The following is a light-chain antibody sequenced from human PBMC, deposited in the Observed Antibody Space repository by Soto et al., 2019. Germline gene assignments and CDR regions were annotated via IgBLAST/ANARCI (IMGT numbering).Light chain of an antibody. J-gene: IGKJ3*01. CDR1: DSIDRY. V-gene: IGKV1-39*01. CDR2: AAS. CDR3: QRTYNAPFT. Sequence: DIQMTQSPSSLSAFVGDTVTINCRPTDSIDRYLNWYQQKPGQAPRVLITAASTLGSGVPSRFSGSGSGTDFTLTINNLQPEDFATYYCQRTYNAPFTFGPGTKVSIK.